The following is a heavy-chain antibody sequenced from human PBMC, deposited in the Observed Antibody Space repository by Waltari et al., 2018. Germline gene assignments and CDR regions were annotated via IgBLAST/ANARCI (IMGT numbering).Heavy chain of an antibody. D-gene: IGHD3-22*01. CDR1: GYSFTSYW. J-gene: IGHJ4*02. V-gene: IGHV5-51*03. CDR3: ARPGSYYYDSSEGDDY. Sequence: EVQLVQSGAEVKKPGESLKISCKGSGYSFTSYWIGWVRHMPGNGLEWMGIIYPGDAYTRYSPSFQGQVTISADKSISTAYLQWSSLKASDTAMYYCARPGSYYYDSSEGDDYWGQGTLVTVSS. CDR2: IYPGDAYT.